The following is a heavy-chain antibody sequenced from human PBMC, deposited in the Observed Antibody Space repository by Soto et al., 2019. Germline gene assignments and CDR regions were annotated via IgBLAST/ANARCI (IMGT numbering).Heavy chain of an antibody. CDR1: GFTFSSYG. J-gene: IGHJ4*02. Sequence: QVQLVESGGGVVQPGRSLRLSCAASGFTFSSYGMHWVRQAPGKGLEWVAVISYDGSNKYYADSVKGRFTISRDNSKNTLYLQMISLRAEDTVVYYWAKGLSYSVIDYWGQGTLVSVSS. V-gene: IGHV3-30*18. D-gene: IGHD5-18*01. CDR3: AKGLSYSVIDY. CDR2: ISYDGSNK.